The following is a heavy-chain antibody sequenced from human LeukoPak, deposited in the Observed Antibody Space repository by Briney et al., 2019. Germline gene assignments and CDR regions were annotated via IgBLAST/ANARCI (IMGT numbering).Heavy chain of an antibody. CDR1: GDSMSLYY. D-gene: IGHD3-22*01. V-gene: IGHV4-59*01. CDR2: ISYIGST. CDR3: ARGGRYYDSRGYHREYYFDF. Sequence: SETLSLTCNVSGDSMSLYYWSWIRQPPEKGLEWIGYISYIGSTHYKPSLKSRLTMSIDTSNNQFSLRLSSVTAADTAVYYCARGGRYYDSRGYHREYYFDFWGQGTLVTVSS. J-gene: IGHJ4*02.